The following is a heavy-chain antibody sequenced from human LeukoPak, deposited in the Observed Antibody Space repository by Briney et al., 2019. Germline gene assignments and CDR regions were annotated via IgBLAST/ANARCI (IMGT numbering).Heavy chain of an antibody. V-gene: IGHV3-33*03. CDR2: IYSGGGTTK. J-gene: IGHJ2*01. D-gene: IGHD2-2*01. Sequence: GGSLRLSCVASGLTFRNYGFHWVRQAPGKGLEWVAIIYSGGGTTKYYAESVKDRFTITRDDSRDTLYLQMNSLRAEDAAVYYCVVILVPGGVWHFDLWGRGTLVTVSS. CDR1: GLTFRNYG. CDR3: VVILVPGGVWHFDL.